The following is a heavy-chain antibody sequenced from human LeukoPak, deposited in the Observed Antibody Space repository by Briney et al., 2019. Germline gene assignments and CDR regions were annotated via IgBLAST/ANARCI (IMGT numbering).Heavy chain of an antibody. CDR1: GGSISSYY. V-gene: IGHV4-4*07. CDR2: SYTSGST. Sequence: SETLSLTCTVSGGSISSYYWSWIRQPAGKGLEWIGRSYTSGSTNYNPSLKSRVTMSVDTSKNQFALNLSSVTAADTAVYYCAREDPSSETFDYWGQGTLVTVSS. J-gene: IGHJ4*02. CDR3: AREDPSSETFDY. D-gene: IGHD6-19*01.